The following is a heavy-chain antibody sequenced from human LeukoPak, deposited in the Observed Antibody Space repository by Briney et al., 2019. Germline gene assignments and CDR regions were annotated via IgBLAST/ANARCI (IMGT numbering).Heavy chain of an antibody. D-gene: IGHD3-10*01. J-gene: IGHJ4*02. CDR3: ARVTTMVRGERYYFDY. CDR2: IYYSGST. V-gene: IGHV4-59*01. Sequence: SETLSLTCSVSGGSISSYYWSWIRQPPGKGLEWIGYIYYSGSTNYNPSLKSRVTISADTSKNQFSLKLNSVTAADTAVYYCARVTTMVRGERYYFDYWGQGTLVTVSS. CDR1: GGSISSYY.